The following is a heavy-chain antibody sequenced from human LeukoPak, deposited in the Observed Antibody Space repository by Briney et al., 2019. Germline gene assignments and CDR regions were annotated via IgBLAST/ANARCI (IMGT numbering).Heavy chain of an antibody. CDR3: ARDLRDYGDRTSYYYYYMDV. D-gene: IGHD4-17*01. V-gene: IGHV1-69*05. CDR2: IIPIFGTP. CDR1: GGNFSSYG. Sequence: SVKVSCKASGGNFSSYGISWVRQAPGQGLEWMGPIIPIFGTPNYAQKFQGTVTITTDESTSTAYMELSSLRSEDTAVYYCARDLRDYGDRTSYYYYYMDVWGKGTTVTVSS. J-gene: IGHJ6*03.